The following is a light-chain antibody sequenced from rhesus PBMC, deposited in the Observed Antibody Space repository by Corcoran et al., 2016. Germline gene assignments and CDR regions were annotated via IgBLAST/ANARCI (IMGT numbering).Light chain of an antibody. V-gene: IGKV1-33*02. J-gene: IGKJ4*01. CDR3: QHGYGTPLT. CDR1: QVISNN. CDR2: SAS. Sequence: DIQMTQSPSSLSASVGDTVTITCRESQVISNNLAWYQQKPGKVPKLLIYSASTLQSGVPSRFSGSGSCIDFTLTISSLQPEDFSTDYCQHGYGTPLTFGGGTKVGI.